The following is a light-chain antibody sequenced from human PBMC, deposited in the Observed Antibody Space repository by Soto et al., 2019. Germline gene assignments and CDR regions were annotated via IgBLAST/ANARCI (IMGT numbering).Light chain of an antibody. CDR1: QSVSSY. CDR3: QESSNWLP. Sequence: EIVLTQSPATLSLSPGERATLSCRASQSVSSYLAWYQQKPGQAPRLLIYDASNRATGIPARFSGSGSGTDFTLTISSLEPEDFAVYYCQESSNWLPLGGGTKVDIK. CDR2: DAS. V-gene: IGKV3-11*01. J-gene: IGKJ4*01.